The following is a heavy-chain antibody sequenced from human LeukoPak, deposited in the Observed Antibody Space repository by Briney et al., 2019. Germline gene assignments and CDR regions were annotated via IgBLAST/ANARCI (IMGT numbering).Heavy chain of an antibody. CDR2: IKQDGSEK. D-gene: IGHD3-10*01. J-gene: IGHJ5*02. CDR3: ARYGSGSYYYANWFDP. V-gene: IGHV3-7*01. Sequence: GGSLRLSCAASGFTFSSYWMSWVRQAPGKGLEWVANIKQDGSEKYYVDSVKGRFTISRDNAKNSLYLQMNSLRAEDTAVYYCARYGSGSYYYANWFDPWGQGTLVTVSS. CDR1: GFTFSSYW.